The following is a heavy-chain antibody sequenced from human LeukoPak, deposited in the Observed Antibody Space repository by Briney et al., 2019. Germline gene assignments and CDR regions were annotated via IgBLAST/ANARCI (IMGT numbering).Heavy chain of an antibody. V-gene: IGHV1-2*02. Sequence: ASVKVSCKASGYTFTGYYMHWVRQAPGQGPEWMGWTNPNSGGTNYAQKFQGRVTMTRDTSISTAYMELSRLRSDDTAVYYCARDLGTTYFWFDPWGQGTLVTVSS. CDR3: ARDLGTTYFWFDP. J-gene: IGHJ5*02. D-gene: IGHD1-7*01. CDR1: GYTFTGYY. CDR2: TNPNSGGT.